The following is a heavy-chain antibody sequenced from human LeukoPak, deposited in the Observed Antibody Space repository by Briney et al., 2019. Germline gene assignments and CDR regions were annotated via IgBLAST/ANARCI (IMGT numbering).Heavy chain of an antibody. D-gene: IGHD3-16*01. Sequence: GGSLRLSCAASGFTFSDYYMSWIRQAPGKGLEWVSYISSSSSYTNYADSVKGRFTISRDNAKNSLYLQMNSLRAEDAAVYYCARGGGGYYFDYWGQGTLVTVSS. CDR3: ARGGGGYYFDY. J-gene: IGHJ4*02. CDR2: ISSSSSYT. CDR1: GFTFSDYY. V-gene: IGHV3-11*06.